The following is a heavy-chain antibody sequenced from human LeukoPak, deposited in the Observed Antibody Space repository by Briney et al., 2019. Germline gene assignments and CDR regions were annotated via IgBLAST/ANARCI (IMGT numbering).Heavy chain of an antibody. CDR1: GYTFTSYY. J-gene: IGHJ4*02. Sequence: GASVKVSCKASGYTFTSYYMHWVRQAPGQGLEWMGIINPSGGSTSYAQKFQGRVTMTRDTSTSTVYMELGSLRSEDTAVYYCARDLLVGYCSSTSCFNFDYWGQGTLVTVSS. V-gene: IGHV1-46*01. CDR2: INPSGGST. D-gene: IGHD2-2*01. CDR3: ARDLLVGYCSSTSCFNFDY.